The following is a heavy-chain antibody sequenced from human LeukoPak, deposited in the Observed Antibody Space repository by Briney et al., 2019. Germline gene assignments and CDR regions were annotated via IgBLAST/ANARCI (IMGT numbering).Heavy chain of an antibody. CDR2: ISAYNGNT. CDR1: GYTFTSYG. J-gene: IGHJ4*02. Sequence: ASVKVSCKASGYTFTSYGIRWVRQAPGQGLEWMGSISAYNGNTNYAQKLQGRVTITTGTSTSTAYMELRSLRSDDTAVYYCARDLEETDQLQYDYWGQGTLVTVSS. D-gene: IGHD2-2*02. V-gene: IGHV1-18*01. CDR3: ARDLEETDQLQYDY.